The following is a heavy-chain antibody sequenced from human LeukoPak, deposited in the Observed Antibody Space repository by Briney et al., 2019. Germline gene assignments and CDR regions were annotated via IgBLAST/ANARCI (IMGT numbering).Heavy chain of an antibody. CDR2: ISNSGDST. J-gene: IGHJ4*02. Sequence: PGGSLRLSCAATGFTFINYGMSWVRQAPGKGLEWVSAISNSGDSTYYADSVKGRFTISRDNSKNTLSLQMNSLRAEDTAVYYCAKEHYGSSPFHFDYWGQGTLVTVSS. V-gene: IGHV3-23*01. CDR1: GFTFINYG. CDR3: AKEHYGSSPFHFDY. D-gene: IGHD3-10*01.